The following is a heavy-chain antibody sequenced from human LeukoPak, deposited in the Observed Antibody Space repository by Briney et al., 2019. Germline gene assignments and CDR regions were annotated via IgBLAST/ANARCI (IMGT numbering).Heavy chain of an antibody. J-gene: IGHJ4*02. D-gene: IGHD3-16*02. V-gene: IGHV3-48*04. CDR2: ISSSGSTI. CDR3: ARGGYDYVWGSYRAFDY. Sequence: PGGSLRLSCAASGFTFSSYSMNWVRQAPGKGLEWVSYISSSGSTIYYADSVKGRFTISRDNAKNSLYLQMNSLRAEDTAVYYCARGGYDYVWGSYRAFDYWGQGTLVTVSS. CDR1: GFTFSSYS.